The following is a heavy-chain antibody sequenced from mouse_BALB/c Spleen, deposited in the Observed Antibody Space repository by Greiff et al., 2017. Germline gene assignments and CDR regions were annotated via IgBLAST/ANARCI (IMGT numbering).Heavy chain of an antibody. D-gene: IGHD2-1*01. CDR2: ISSGGSYT. V-gene: IGHV5-9-4*01. CDR1: GFTFSSYA. CDR3: ARDLRFAY. Sequence: EVQVVESGGGLVKPGGSLKLSCAASGFTFSSYAMSWVRQSPEKRLEWVAEISSGGSYTYYPDTVTGRFTISRDNAKNTLYLEMSSLRSEDTAMYYCARDLRFAYWGQGTLVTVSA. J-gene: IGHJ3*01.